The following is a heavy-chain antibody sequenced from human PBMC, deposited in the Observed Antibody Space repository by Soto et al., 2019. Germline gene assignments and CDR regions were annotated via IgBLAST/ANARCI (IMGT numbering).Heavy chain of an antibody. V-gene: IGHV3-23*01. J-gene: IGHJ4*02. CDR2: ISAGGGST. CDR3: AKDPLHYDSSVLTGDD. D-gene: IGHD3-22*01. CDR1: GFTFSSYA. Sequence: EVQLLESGGGLVQPGGSLRLSCAASGFTFSSYAMSWVRQAPGKGLEWVSAISAGGGSTYYADSVKGRFTISRDNAKNTLYRQMNSLRAEDTAVYYCAKDPLHYDSSVLTGDDWGQGTLVTVSS.